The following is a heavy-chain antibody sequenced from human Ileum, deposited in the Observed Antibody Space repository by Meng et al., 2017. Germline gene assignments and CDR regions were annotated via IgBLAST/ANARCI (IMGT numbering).Heavy chain of an antibody. CDR3: AREGAYNGGDY. CDR2: MNTDKGNT. CDR1: GYTFTTSG. D-gene: IGHD1-1*01. Sequence: QVQRVQSGAEVKKPGASVKVSCKASGYTFTTSGISWVRQAPGQGLEWMGWMNTDKGNTNYAQKFQGRVTMTRDTSTSTAYMELRSLRSDDTAVYYCAREGAYNGGDYWGQGTLVTVSS. V-gene: IGHV1-18*01. J-gene: IGHJ4*02.